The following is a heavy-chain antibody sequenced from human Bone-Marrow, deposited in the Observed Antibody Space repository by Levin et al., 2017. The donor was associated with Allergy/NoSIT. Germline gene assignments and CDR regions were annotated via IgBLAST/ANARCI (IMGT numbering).Heavy chain of an antibody. D-gene: IGHD1-1*01. CDR3: ATSYVGATGYFDY. Sequence: RRKERYWVRQAPGKGLEWVSVIYGGGSTYYADSVRGRFTVSRETSKNRLYLEMNSLRAEDTAVYYCATSYVGATGYFDYWGHGTLVTVSS. CDR2: IYGGGST. V-gene: IGHV3-53*01. J-gene: IGHJ4*01. CDR1: RRKE.